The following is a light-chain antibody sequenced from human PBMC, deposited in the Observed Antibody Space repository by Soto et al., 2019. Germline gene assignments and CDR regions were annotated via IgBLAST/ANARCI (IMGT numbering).Light chain of an antibody. CDR3: QKYNSGLET. CDR2: DAS. CDR1: PGISNS. V-gene: IGKV1-27*01. Sequence: DIQMTQSPSSLSAFVGDRVTISCRASPGISNSVAWYQQKPGKVPKVLIYDASTLQSGVPSRFSGSGSGTDFTITISGLQPEDVGIYYCQKYNSGLETFGPGTKVDIK. J-gene: IGKJ3*01.